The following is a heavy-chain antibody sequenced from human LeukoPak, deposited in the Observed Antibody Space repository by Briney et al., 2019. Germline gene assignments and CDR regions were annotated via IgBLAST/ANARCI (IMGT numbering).Heavy chain of an antibody. Sequence: PGGSLRLSCAASGFTFSNFDMHWVRQAPGEGLEWVAVILHDGSNKFYVDSVKGRFTISRDNSQNTLYLQMNRLRGEDTAVYYCARGGYYAMDVWGQGTTVTVSS. V-gene: IGHV3-30*03. J-gene: IGHJ6*02. CDR2: ILHDGSNK. CDR3: ARGGYYAMDV. CDR1: GFTFSNFD.